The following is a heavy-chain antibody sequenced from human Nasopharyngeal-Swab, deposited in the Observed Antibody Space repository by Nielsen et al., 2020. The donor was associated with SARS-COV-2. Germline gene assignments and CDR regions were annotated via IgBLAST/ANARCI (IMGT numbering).Heavy chain of an antibody. CDR3: AKDGGIAVAGWFDP. CDR1: GFTFSSYA. Sequence: GESLKLSCAASGFTFSSYAMSWVRQAPGRGLEWVSAISGSGGSTYYADSVKGRFTISRDNSKNTLDLQMNSLRAEDTAVYYCAKDGGIAVAGWFDPWGQGTLVTVSS. D-gene: IGHD6-19*01. V-gene: IGHV3-23*01. J-gene: IGHJ5*02. CDR2: ISGSGGST.